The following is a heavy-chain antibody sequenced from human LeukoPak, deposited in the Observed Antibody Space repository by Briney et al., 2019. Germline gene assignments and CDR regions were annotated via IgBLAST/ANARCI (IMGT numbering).Heavy chain of an antibody. CDR3: ARDVGSRFDP. V-gene: IGHV4-31*03. CDR2: IYYSGST. CDR1: GGSISSGGYN. J-gene: IGHJ5*02. Sequence: PSQTLSLTCTVSGGSISSGGYNWSWIRQHPGKGLEWIGYIYYSGSTYYNPSLKSRVTISVDTSKNQFSLKLSSVTAADTAVYYCARDVGSRFDPWGQGTLVTVSS. D-gene: IGHD3-10*01.